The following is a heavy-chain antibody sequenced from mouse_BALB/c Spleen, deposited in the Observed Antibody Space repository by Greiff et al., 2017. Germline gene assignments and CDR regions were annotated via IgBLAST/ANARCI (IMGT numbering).Heavy chain of an antibody. Sequence: EVQRVESGGGLVQPKGSLKLSCAASGFTFNTYAMNWVRQAPGKGLEWVARIRSKSNNYATYYADSVKDRFTISRDDSQSMLYLQMNNLKTEDTAMYYCVRRAHYYGGFDYWGQGTTLTVSS. D-gene: IGHD1-2*01. V-gene: IGHV10-1*02. CDR1: GFTFNTYA. CDR3: VRRAHYYGGFDY. CDR2: IRSKSNNYAT. J-gene: IGHJ2*01.